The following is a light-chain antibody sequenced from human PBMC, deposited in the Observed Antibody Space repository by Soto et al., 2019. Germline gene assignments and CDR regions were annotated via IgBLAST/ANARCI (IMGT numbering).Light chain of an antibody. Sequence: DIQMTQSPSSLSASVGDRVTITCRASQSISSYLNWYQQKPGKAPKLLIYAASSLQSGVPSRFSGSGSGTDFTLTISSLQPEDFATYYCQQSYSFRAFGGGTKVEIK. CDR2: AAS. V-gene: IGKV1-39*01. CDR1: QSISSY. CDR3: QQSYSFRA. J-gene: IGKJ4*01.